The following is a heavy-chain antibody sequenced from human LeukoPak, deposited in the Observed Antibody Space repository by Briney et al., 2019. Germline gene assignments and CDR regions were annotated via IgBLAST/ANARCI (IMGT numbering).Heavy chain of an antibody. Sequence: GESLKISCKASGYSFTTYWIGWVRQMPGKGLEWMGIIYPGDSDITYSPSFQGQVTISADRSINTAYLQWSSLTASDTAMYYCASRPFETTVVPWDFYWGQGTQVTVSS. V-gene: IGHV5-51*01. J-gene: IGHJ4*02. CDR3: ASRPFETTVVPWDFY. D-gene: IGHD4-23*01. CDR1: GYSFTTYW. CDR2: IYPGDSDI.